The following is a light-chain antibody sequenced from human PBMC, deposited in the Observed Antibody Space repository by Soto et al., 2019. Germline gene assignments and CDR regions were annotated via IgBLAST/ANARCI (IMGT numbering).Light chain of an antibody. J-gene: IGKJ1*01. V-gene: IGKV1-39*01. CDR1: QSISSY. CDR2: AAS. CDR3: QQSYSTPRT. Sequence: DIQMTQSPSSLSASVGDRVTITCRASQSISSYLNWYQQKPGKAPKLLIYAASSLQSGVPSRFSGSGSGTEFTLTISRLQPEDFATYYCQQSYSTPRTFGQGTKVGIK.